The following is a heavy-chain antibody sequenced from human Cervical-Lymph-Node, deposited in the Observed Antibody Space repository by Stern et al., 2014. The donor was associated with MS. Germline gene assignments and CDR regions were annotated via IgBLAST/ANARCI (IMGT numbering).Heavy chain of an antibody. J-gene: IGHJ5*02. D-gene: IGHD2-21*01. CDR2: IIPIFGTA. V-gene: IGHV1-69*01. CDR1: GGTFCSYA. CDR3: ARDVDGRLYNWFDP. Sequence: VQLVQSGAEVKKPGSSVKVSCKASGGTFCSYAISWLRQAPGQGLECMGGIIPIFGTANYAQMFPGRVTITADDSTSTAYMELSSLRSEDTAVYYCARDVDGRLYNWFDPWGQGTLVTVSS.